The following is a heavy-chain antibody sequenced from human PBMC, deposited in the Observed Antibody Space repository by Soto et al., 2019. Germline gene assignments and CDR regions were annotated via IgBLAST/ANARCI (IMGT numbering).Heavy chain of an antibody. V-gene: IGHV3-23*01. CDR3: ANTGSYYNSFDY. CDR2: ISGSGGST. D-gene: IGHD3-10*01. Sequence: GSLRLSCASSGFTFSSYAMSWVRQAPGKGLEWVSAISGSGGSTYYADSVKGRFTISRDNSKNTLYLQMNSLRAEDTAVYYCANTGSYYNSFDYWGQGTLVTVSS. J-gene: IGHJ4*02. CDR1: GFTFSSYA.